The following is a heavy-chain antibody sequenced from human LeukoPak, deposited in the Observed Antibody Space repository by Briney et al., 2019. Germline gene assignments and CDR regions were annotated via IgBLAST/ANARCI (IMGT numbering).Heavy chain of an antibody. Sequence: GGSLRLSCAASGFSPRFYAMSWVRQVPGKGLEWVSVISGTGGSTYFGDSVKGRFTISRDNSKNTVYLQMNSLRADDTAFYYCARQPEIDSYDSTAIFDYWGRGTLVTVSS. CDR3: ARQPEIDSYDSTAIFDY. CDR2: ISGTGGST. V-gene: IGHV3-23*01. CDR1: GFSPRFYA. D-gene: IGHD3-22*01. J-gene: IGHJ4*02.